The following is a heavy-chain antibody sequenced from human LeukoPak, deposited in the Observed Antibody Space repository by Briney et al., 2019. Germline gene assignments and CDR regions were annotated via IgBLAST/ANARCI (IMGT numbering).Heavy chain of an antibody. J-gene: IGHJ4*02. D-gene: IGHD4-11*01. Sequence: PSETLSLTCAVYGESFSGYYWSWIRQPPGKGLEWIAQINHGGSTNYNPSLKSRVIISVDASKNQFSLKLKSVTAADTAVYYCARHAHYSNYGPHDYWGQGPLVTVS. CDR1: GESFSGYY. CDR2: INHGGST. V-gene: IGHV4-34*01. CDR3: ARHAHYSNYGPHDY.